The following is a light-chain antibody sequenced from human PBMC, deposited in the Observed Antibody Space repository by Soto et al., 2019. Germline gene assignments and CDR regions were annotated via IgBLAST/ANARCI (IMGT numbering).Light chain of an antibody. CDR1: SSNIGGNS. V-gene: IGLV1-51*01. CDR3: GSWDSSLSAYV. Sequence: QSVLTQPPSVSAAPGPKATISCSGSSSNIGGNSVSWYQQLPGTAPKLLIYDDNKRPSGIPDRFSGSKSGTSATLGITGFQTGDEADYYCGSWDSSLSAYVFGTGTKV. CDR2: DDN. J-gene: IGLJ1*01.